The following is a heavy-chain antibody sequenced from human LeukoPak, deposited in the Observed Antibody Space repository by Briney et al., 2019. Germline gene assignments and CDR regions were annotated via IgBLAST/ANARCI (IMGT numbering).Heavy chain of an antibody. CDR2: INPGGGGK. CDR3: VQDGIWSFDY. CDR1: GFTFNINW. Sequence: GGSLRLSCAASGFTFNINWMHWARQAPGKGLEWVASINPGGGGKYYVESLKGRFTISRDDAKNSLYLQMNSLRAEDTAVYYCVQDGIWSFDYWGQGTLVTVSS. V-gene: IGHV3-7*01. D-gene: IGHD1-14*01. J-gene: IGHJ4*02.